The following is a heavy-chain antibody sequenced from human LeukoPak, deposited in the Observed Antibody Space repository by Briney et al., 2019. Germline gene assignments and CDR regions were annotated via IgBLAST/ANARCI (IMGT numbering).Heavy chain of an antibody. CDR3: AKLPQAGSDHYYIDV. Sequence: SGGSLRLSCAASGFTFSTYGRSWVRQAPGQGLEWVSAMSGSGGYKYYADFASGRFTISSDNSKNLLFLQMTSPRAEDKAVYYCAKLPQAGSDHYYIDVWGKGTTVTVSS. CDR1: GFTFSTYG. D-gene: IGHD1-1*01. CDR2: MSGSGGYK. V-gene: IGHV3-23*01. J-gene: IGHJ6*03.